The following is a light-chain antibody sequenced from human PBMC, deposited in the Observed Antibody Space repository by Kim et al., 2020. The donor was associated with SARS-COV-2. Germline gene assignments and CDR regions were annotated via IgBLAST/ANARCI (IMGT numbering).Light chain of an antibody. V-gene: IGLV3-19*01. CDR2: SKN. CDR3: NSRDSSGNHWV. CDR1: SITRDY. J-gene: IGLJ3*02. Sequence: LGQIVRITCQGNSITRDYASGYQQKPGQAPVLVIYSKNNRPSGTPDRFSGSSSGNTASLTITGAQAEDEADYYGNSRDSSGNHWVFGGGTKLTVL.